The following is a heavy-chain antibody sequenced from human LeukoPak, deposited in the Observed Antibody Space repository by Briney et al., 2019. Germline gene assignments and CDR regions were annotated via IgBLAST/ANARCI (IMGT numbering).Heavy chain of an antibody. CDR2: MYHIGRS. Sequence: SEILSLTCAVSGDSISSSNWWTWVRQPPGKGLEWIGEMYHIGRSNHNPSLKSRVTISIDKSKNQFSLKLTSVTAADTAVYYCATSRGDYKVDYWGQGTLVTVSS. CDR1: GDSISSSNW. D-gene: IGHD4-11*01. V-gene: IGHV4-4*02. CDR3: ATSRGDYKVDY. J-gene: IGHJ4*02.